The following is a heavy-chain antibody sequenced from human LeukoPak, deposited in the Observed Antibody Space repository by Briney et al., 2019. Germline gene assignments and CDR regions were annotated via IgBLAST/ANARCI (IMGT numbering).Heavy chain of an antibody. CDR1: GYTFTIYA. Sequence: GASVKVSCTASGYTFTIYAMHWVRQAPGQRLEWMGWINAGNGNMKSSQKFQGRVTLTRDTSASTAYMELNGLNFEDTAVYYCARIPLSDARGLYQPHWGQGTLVTVSS. D-gene: IGHD2/OR15-2a*01. J-gene: IGHJ1*01. V-gene: IGHV1-3*01. CDR3: ARIPLSDARGLYQPH. CDR2: INAGNGNM.